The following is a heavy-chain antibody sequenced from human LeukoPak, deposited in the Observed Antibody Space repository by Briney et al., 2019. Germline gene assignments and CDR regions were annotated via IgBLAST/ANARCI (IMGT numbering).Heavy chain of an antibody. D-gene: IGHD3-10*01. V-gene: IGHV1-3*01. J-gene: IGHJ4*02. CDR2: INAGNGNT. Sequence: GASVKVSCKASGYTFTSYAMHWVRQAPGQRLEWMGWINAGNGNTKYSQKFQGRVTITRDTSASTAYMELSSLRSEDTAVYYCAGELGGRITMVRGVTLAGYWGQGTLVTVSS. CDR1: GYTFTSYA. CDR3: AGELGGRITMVRGVTLAGY.